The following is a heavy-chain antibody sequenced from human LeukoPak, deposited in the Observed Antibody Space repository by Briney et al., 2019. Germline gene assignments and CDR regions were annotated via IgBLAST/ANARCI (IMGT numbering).Heavy chain of an antibody. V-gene: IGHV3-21*01. Sequence: GGSLRLSCAASGFTFNSYSMNWVRQAPGKGLEWVSSISGSNSYIYYADSMKGRFTISRDNSKNTLYLQMNSLRPEDTAVYYCARARSIVGVSPFQHWGQGTLVTVSS. CDR3: ARARSIVGVSPFQH. CDR1: GFTFNSYS. J-gene: IGHJ1*01. D-gene: IGHD1-26*01. CDR2: ISGSNSYI.